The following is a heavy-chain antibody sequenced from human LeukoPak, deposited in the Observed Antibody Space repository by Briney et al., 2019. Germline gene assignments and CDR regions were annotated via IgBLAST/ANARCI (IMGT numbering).Heavy chain of an antibody. D-gene: IGHD3-22*01. Sequence: SETLSLTCTVSGGAISSSSYYWGWIRQPPGKGLEWIGSIYYSGSAYYNPSLKSRVTISVDTSKNQFSLKLSSVTAADTAVYYCAISLRSGYYFTGDYWGQGTLVTVSS. V-gene: IGHV4-39*01. CDR1: GGAISSSSYY. CDR2: IYYSGSA. CDR3: AISLRSGYYFTGDY. J-gene: IGHJ4*02.